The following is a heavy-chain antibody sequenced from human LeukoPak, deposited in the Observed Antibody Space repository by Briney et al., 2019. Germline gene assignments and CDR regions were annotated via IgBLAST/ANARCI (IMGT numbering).Heavy chain of an antibody. D-gene: IGHD3-16*01. J-gene: IGHJ5*02. CDR1: GGSINNYY. CDR3: ARRTLCCGERFDP. Sequence: SEALSLTCTVSGGSINNYYWSWIRQPPGKGLEWIGYIYSSGSTNYNPSLKSRVIISVDTSKNQFSLKLSSVTAAATAVYYCARRTLCCGERFDPWGQGTLVTVSS. CDR2: IYSSGST. V-gene: IGHV4-59*08.